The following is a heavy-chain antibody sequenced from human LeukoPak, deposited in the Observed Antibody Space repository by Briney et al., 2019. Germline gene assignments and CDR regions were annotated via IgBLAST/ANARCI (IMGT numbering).Heavy chain of an antibody. V-gene: IGHV3-30*18. J-gene: IGHJ4*02. CDR1: GFTFSSYG. CDR2: ISYDGSNK. CDR3: AKDSEYGDYLPGGGLDY. Sequence: GGSLRLSCAASGFTFSSYGMHWVRQAPGKGLEWVAVISYDGSNKYYADSVKGRFTISRDNSKNTLYLQMNSLRAEDTAVYYCAKDSEYGDYLPGGGLDYWGQGTLVTVSS. D-gene: IGHD4-17*01.